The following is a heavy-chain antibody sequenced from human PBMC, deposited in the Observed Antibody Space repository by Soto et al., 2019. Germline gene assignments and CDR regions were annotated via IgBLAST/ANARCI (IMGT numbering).Heavy chain of an antibody. V-gene: IGHV4-30-4*01. J-gene: IGHJ4*02. D-gene: IGHD7-27*01. CDR2: IDHSGSA. Sequence: QVQLQESGPGLVKPSQTLSVTCTVSAGSIRSGDYYWTWIRRPPGKGLEWIGYIDHSGSAYYNPSLKSRATISIDTSNNQFSLKMTSVTAVDTAVYYCAGELGTFYFDHGGQGTLVTVSS. CDR3: AGELGTFYFDH. CDR1: AGSIRSGDYY.